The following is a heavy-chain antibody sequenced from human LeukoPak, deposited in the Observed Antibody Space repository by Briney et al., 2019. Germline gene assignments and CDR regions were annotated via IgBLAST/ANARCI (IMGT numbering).Heavy chain of an antibody. Sequence: GGSLRLSCVASGFSFSSYAMSWVRQIPGKGLEWVSGINGNGGSTNYADSVKGRFTISRDNSKNTLYLQMNSLRAEDTAVYYCAILTVTTAYWGQGTLVTVSS. CDR1: GFSFSSYA. D-gene: IGHD4-17*01. CDR3: AILTVTTAY. V-gene: IGHV3-23*01. J-gene: IGHJ4*02. CDR2: INGNGGST.